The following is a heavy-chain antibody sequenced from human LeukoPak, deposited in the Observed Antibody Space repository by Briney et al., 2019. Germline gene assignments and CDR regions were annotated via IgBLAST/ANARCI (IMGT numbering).Heavy chain of an antibody. J-gene: IGHJ4*02. D-gene: IGHD4-23*01. Sequence: ASVKVSCKASGYTFTSYYMHWVRQAPGQGLEWMGIINPSGGSTSYAQKFQGRVTMTRDTSTSTVYMELSSLRSEDTAVYYCARVFITYGGNSSPLGYWGQGTLVTVSS. CDR1: GYTFTSYY. CDR3: ARVFITYGGNSSPLGY. CDR2: INPSGGST. V-gene: IGHV1-46*01.